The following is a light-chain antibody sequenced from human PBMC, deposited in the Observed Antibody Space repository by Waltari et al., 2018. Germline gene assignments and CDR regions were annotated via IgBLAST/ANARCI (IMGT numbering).Light chain of an antibody. Sequence: QSVLTQPPSVSAAPGQKVTISCPGSSSNLGNNFLSWYQQFPGTAPKLLIYENNKRPSGIPDRFSGSKSGTSATLGITGLQTGDEADFYCGAWDTSLSPHFVFGTGTKVTVL. CDR1: SSNLGNNF. J-gene: IGLJ1*01. CDR3: GAWDTSLSPHFV. V-gene: IGLV1-51*02. CDR2: ENN.